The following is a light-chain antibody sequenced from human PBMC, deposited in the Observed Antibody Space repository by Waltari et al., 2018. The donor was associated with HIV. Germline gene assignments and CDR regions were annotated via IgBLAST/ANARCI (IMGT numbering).Light chain of an antibody. CDR1: NIGSKS. V-gene: IGLV3-21*02. CDR2: DDS. J-gene: IGLJ2*01. Sequence: SYVLTQPPSVSVAPGQTARITCGGNNIGSKSVHWYQQKPGQAPGLVVSDDSDRPSGIPGRFSGSHSGNTATLTISMVDAGDAADYYCQVWDSSSDHPRVFGGGTKLTVL. CDR3: QVWDSSSDHPRV.